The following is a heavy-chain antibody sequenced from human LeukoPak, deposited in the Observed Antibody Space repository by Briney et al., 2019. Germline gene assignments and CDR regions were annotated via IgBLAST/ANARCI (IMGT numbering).Heavy chain of an antibody. CDR3: VKAASSSAWTHYFDY. V-gene: IGHV3-64D*06. CDR2: ISGNGGST. Sequence: GGSLRLSCSASGFTFSYYAMHWVRQAPGKGLEYVSAISGNGGSTYYADSVKGRLTISRDNSRNTLYLQMSSLRTEDTAVYYCVKAASSSAWTHYFDYWGQGTLVTVSS. CDR1: GFTFSYYA. J-gene: IGHJ4*02. D-gene: IGHD6-19*01.